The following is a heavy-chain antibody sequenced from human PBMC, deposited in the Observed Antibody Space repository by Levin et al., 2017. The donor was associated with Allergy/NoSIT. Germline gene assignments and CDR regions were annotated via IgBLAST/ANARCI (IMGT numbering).Heavy chain of an antibody. Sequence: GGSLRLSCAASGFTFSSYAMHWVRQAPGKGLEWVAVISYDGSNKYYADSVKGRFTISRDNSKNTLYLQMNSLRAEDTAVYYCARDVLRYCSGGSCFTAPGYWGQGTLVTVSS. V-gene: IGHV3-30*04. J-gene: IGHJ4*02. CDR2: ISYDGSNK. CDR1: GFTFSSYA. D-gene: IGHD2-15*01. CDR3: ARDVLRYCSGGSCFTAPGY.